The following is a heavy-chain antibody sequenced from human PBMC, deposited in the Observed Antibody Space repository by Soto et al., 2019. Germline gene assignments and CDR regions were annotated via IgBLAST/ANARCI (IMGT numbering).Heavy chain of an antibody. Sequence: EVQLVESGGGLVQPGGSLRLSCAASGFTFSSYWMHWVRQAPGKGLVWVSRINSDGSSTSYADSVKGRFTITRDNAKNTLYLQMNSLRAEDTAVYYCARVESSRAAFDIWGQGTMVTVSS. CDR1: GFTFSSYW. J-gene: IGHJ3*02. V-gene: IGHV3-74*01. CDR2: INSDGSST. CDR3: ARVESSRAAFDI. D-gene: IGHD1-1*01.